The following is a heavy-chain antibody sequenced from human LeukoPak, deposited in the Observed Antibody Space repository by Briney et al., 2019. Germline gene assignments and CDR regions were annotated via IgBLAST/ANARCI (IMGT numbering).Heavy chain of an antibody. V-gene: IGHV1-69*10. D-gene: IGHD5-18*01. J-gene: IGHJ6*02. CDR2: IIPALNIT. CDR1: GGSFSSSA. Sequence: SVKVSCKTSGGSFSSSAITWVRQAPGQGLEWMGRIIPALNITSYAQKFQGRVTITADTSTSTAYMELSSLRSEETAVYYCARDQGLTAPPPFGLDVWGQGTTVTVSS. CDR3: ARDQGLTAPPPFGLDV.